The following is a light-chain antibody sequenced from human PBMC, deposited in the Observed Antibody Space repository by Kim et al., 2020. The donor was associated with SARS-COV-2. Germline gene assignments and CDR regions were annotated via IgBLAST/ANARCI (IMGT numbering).Light chain of an antibody. J-gene: IGLJ3*02. CDR2: LNSDGSH. Sequence: QLVLTQSPSASASLGASVKLTCTLSSGHSSYAIAWHQQQPEKGPRYLMKLNSDGSHSKGDGIPDRFSGSSSGADRYLTISSLQSEDEADYYCQTWGTGIPVFGGGNQLTDL. V-gene: IGLV4-69*01. CDR1: SGHSSYA. CDR3: QTWGTGIPV.